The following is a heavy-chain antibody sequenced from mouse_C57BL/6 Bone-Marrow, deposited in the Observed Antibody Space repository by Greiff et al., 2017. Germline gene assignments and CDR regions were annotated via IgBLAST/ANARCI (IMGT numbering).Heavy chain of an antibody. CDR3: TGPIYYGYDD. D-gene: IGHD2-2*01. CDR1: GYTFTDYE. J-gene: IGHJ4*01. CDR2: IDPETGGT. Sequence: QVQLQQSGAELVRPGASVTLSCKASGYTFTDYEMHWVKQTPVHGLEWIGAIDPETGGTAYNQKFKGKAILTADKSSSTAYMELRSLTSEDSAVYYCTGPIYYGYDDWGQGTSVTVSS. V-gene: IGHV1-15*01.